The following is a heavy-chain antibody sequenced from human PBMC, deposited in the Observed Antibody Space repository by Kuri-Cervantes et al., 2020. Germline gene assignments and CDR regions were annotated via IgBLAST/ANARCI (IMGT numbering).Heavy chain of an antibody. V-gene: IGHV3-30*18. CDR3: GKGDRYGYHGGVDS. D-gene: IGHD5-18*01. CDR2: MPCDGRNK. Sequence: GESLKISCAASGFTFSTYGKHWARQAPGKGLEGVAVMPCDGRNKFSADSVKGRFTISRDNAKNSLYLQMNSLRAEDTAFFYCGKGDRYGYHGGVDSWGQETLVTVSS. CDR1: GFTFSTYG. J-gene: IGHJ4*02.